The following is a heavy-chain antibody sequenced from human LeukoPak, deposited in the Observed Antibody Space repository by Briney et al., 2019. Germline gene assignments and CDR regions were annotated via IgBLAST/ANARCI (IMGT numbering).Heavy chain of an antibody. D-gene: IGHD2-15*01. J-gene: IGHJ4*02. CDR3: TRDLNSGGRY. Sequence: GGSLRLSCAASGFTVSSSYMSWVRQAPGKGLEWVSVIHSGGNTYYAGSVKGRFTISRDNSKNTLFLKMNSLSVEDTAVYYCTRDLNSGGRYWGQGTLVTLSS. CDR1: GFTVSSSY. V-gene: IGHV3-53*01. CDR2: IHSGGNT.